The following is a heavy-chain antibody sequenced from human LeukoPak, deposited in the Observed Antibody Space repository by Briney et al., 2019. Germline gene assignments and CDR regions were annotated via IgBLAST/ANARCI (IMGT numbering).Heavy chain of an antibody. V-gene: IGHV1-69*04. CDR3: ARPSSSSGY. CDR2: IIPILGIA. D-gene: IGHD6-6*01. J-gene: IGHJ4*02. Sequence: GASVKVSCKASGGTFSSYAISWVRQAPGQGLEWMGRIIPILGIANYAQKFQGRVAMTRNTSISTAYMELSSLRSEDTAVYYCARPSSSSGYWGQGTLVTVSS. CDR1: GGTFSSYA.